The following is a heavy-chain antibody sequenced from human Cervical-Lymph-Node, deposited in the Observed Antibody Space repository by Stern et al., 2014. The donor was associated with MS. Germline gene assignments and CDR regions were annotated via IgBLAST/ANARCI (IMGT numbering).Heavy chain of an antibody. Sequence: QVQLGQSGTEVKKPGASLIVSCKASGYTFTSYGISWVRQAPGQGLEWVGWISADSGTTRYAQNLRDRITLTRDTSTGTVYMELRTLRSEDTAVYYCARDKMHAFDYWGQGTQVSVSS. D-gene: IGHD2-8*01. V-gene: IGHV1-18*01. CDR1: GYTFTSYG. J-gene: IGHJ4*02. CDR3: ARDKMHAFDY. CDR2: ISADSGTT.